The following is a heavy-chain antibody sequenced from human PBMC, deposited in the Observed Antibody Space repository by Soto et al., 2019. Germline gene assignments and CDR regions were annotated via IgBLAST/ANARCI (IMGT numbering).Heavy chain of an antibody. V-gene: IGHV1-2*02. Sequence: QLHLVQSGAVVKKPGASVTVSCSASGYPVTAYYMHWVRQAPGRGLEWMGGINPAPGAAKYTQTFQGRVTITRDTSTSTVFMELSGLTSEDTAVFYCARGGGVGVAGSAAFDMWGQGTLVTVSS. D-gene: IGHD3-3*01. J-gene: IGHJ3*02. CDR1: GYPVTAYY. CDR3: ARGGGVGVAGSAAFDM. CDR2: INPAPGAA.